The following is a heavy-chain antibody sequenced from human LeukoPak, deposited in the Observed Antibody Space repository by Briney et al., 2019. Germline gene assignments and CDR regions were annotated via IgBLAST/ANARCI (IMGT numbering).Heavy chain of an antibody. J-gene: IGHJ5*02. D-gene: IGHD1-26*01. CDR2: IYYSGST. CDR1: GGSISSHY. CDR3: ARRSGIYTNWFDP. V-gene: IGHV4-59*11. Sequence: PSETLSLTCTVSGGSISSHYWSWIRQPPGKGLEWIGYIYYSGSTNYNPSLKSRVTISVDTSKNQFSLKLSSVTAADTAVYYCARRSGIYTNWFDPWGQGTLVTVSS.